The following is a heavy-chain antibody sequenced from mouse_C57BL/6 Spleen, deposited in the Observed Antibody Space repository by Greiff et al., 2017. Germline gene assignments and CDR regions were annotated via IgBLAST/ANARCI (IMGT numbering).Heavy chain of an antibody. CDR3: ARRGYYYGSSWIDY. D-gene: IGHD1-1*01. CDR1: GYTFTSYW. J-gene: IGHJ2*01. CDR2: IYPGSGST. Sequence: QVQLQQPGAELVKPGASVKMSCKASGYTFTSYWITWVKQRPGQGLEWIGDIYPGSGSTNYNEKFKSKATLTVDTSSSTAYMQLSSLTSEDSAVYYCARRGYYYGSSWIDYWGQGTTLTVSS. V-gene: IGHV1-55*01.